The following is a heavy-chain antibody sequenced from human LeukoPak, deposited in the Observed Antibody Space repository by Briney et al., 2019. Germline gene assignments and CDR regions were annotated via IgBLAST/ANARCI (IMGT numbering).Heavy chain of an antibody. J-gene: IGHJ3*02. D-gene: IGHD2-15*01. V-gene: IGHV3-33*08. CDR3: ARGAYCSGGRCPGAFDI. CDR1: GFSFSSYE. Sequence: PGGSLRLSCAASGFSFSSYEMNWVRQAPGKGLEWVTVIWYDGSNKYYADSVKGRFTISRDNSKNTLYLQMNSLRADDTAVYYCARGAYCSGGRCPGAFDIWGQGTMVTVSS. CDR2: IWYDGSNK.